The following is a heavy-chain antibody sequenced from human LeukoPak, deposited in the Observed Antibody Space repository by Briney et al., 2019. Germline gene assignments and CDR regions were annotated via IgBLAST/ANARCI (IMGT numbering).Heavy chain of an antibody. V-gene: IGHV3-23*01. D-gene: IGHD3-22*01. J-gene: IGHJ4*02. Sequence: GGSLRLSCAASGFTFSSYAMSWVRQAPGKGLEWVSAISGSGGSTYYADSVKGRFTISRDNSKNTLYPQMNSLRAEDTAVYYCARVYYYDSSGYFGYWGQGTLVTVSS. CDR3: ARVYYYDSSGYFGY. CDR2: ISGSGGST. CDR1: GFTFSSYA.